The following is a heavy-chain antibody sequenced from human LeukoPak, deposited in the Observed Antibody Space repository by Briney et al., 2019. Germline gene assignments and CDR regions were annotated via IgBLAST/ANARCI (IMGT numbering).Heavy chain of an antibody. CDR2: IIPIFGIT. CDR3: AREWRGSYYYYGMDV. Sequence: SVKVSCKASGGTFSSYAISWVRQAPGQGLEWMGRIIPIFGITNYAQKFQGRVTVTADKSTSTAYMELSSLRSEDTAVYYCAREWRGSYYYYGMDVWGQGTTVTVSS. J-gene: IGHJ6*02. CDR1: GGTFSSYA. V-gene: IGHV1-69*04. D-gene: IGHD3-10*01.